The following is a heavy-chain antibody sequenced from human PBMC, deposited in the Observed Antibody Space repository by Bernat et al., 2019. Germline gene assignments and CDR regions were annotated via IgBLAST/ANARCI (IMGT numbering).Heavy chain of an antibody. CDR2: IIPIFGTA. Sequence: QVQLVQFGAEVKKPGSSVKVSCKASGGTFSSYAISWVRQAPGQGLEWMGGIIPIFGTANYAQKFQGRVTITADESTSTAYMELSSLRSEDTAVYYCARGVVVPAAINYYYYYMDVWGKGTTVTVSS. CDR3: ARGVVVPAAINYYYYYMDV. V-gene: IGHV1-69*01. CDR1: GGTFSSYA. J-gene: IGHJ6*03. D-gene: IGHD2-2*01.